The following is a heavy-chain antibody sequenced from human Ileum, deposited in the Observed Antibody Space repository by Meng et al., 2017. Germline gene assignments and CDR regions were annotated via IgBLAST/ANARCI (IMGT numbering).Heavy chain of an antibody. CDR3: ARDQYGEYGPTRWFDP. V-gene: IGHV1-69*13. J-gene: IGHJ5*02. D-gene: IGHD4-17*01. CDR1: GCTFSSYA. CDR2: IIPIFGTV. Sequence: SVKVSCKASGCTFSSYAISWVRQAPGQGLEWMGGIIPIFGTVNYAQKFQGRVTITADESTSTAYMELSSLRSEDTAVYYGARDQYGEYGPTRWFDPWGQGTLVTVSS.